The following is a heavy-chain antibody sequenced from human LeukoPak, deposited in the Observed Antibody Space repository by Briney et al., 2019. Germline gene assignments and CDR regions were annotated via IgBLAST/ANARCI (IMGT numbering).Heavy chain of an antibody. Sequence: ASVKVSCKASGGTFSSYAISWVRQAPGQGLEWMGGIIPIFGTANYAQKFQGRVTITADESTSTAYMELSSLRSEDTAVYYCARLGYCSSTSCPYYMDVWGKGTTVTVSS. J-gene: IGHJ6*03. CDR2: IIPIFGTA. V-gene: IGHV1-69*13. CDR1: GGTFSSYA. CDR3: ARLGYCSSTSCPYYMDV. D-gene: IGHD2-2*01.